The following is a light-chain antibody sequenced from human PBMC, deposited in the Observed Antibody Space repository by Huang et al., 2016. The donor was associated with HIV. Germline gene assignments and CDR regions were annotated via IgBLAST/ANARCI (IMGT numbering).Light chain of an antibody. Sequence: EIVMTQSPATLSVSPGERATLSCRASQSVSSNLAWYQQKPGQAPRLLIYGASTRATGIPARFSGSGSGTEFTRTISSLQSGDFAVYYCQQYNTWPPWTFGQGTKVEIK. CDR1: QSVSSN. CDR2: GAS. CDR3: QQYNTWPPWT. V-gene: IGKV3-15*01. J-gene: IGKJ1*01.